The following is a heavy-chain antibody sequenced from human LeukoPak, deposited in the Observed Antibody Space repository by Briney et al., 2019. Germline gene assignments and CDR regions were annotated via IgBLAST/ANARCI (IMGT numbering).Heavy chain of an antibody. CDR3: ARGGEYSSGWYGYNYYGMDV. J-gene: IGHJ6*02. CDR1: GYTFTSYD. D-gene: IGHD6-19*01. CDR2: MNPNSGNT. Sequence: ASVKVSCKASGYTFTSYDINWVRQATGQGLEWMGWMNPNSGNTGYAQKFQGRVTMTRNTSISTAYMELSSLRSEDTAVYYCARGGEYSSGWYGYNYYGMDVWGQGTTVTVSS. V-gene: IGHV1-8*01.